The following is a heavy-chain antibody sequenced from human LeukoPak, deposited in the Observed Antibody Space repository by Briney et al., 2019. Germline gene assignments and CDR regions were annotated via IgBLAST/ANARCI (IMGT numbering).Heavy chain of an antibody. CDR1: GGSFSGYY. V-gene: IGHV4-34*01. CDR2: INHSGST. Sequence: SETLSLTCAVYGGSFSGYYWSWIRQLPGKGLEWIGEINHSGSTNYNPSLKSRVTISVDTSKNQFSLKLSSVTAADTAVYYCARSFYDSSGYHFGDWGQGTLVTVSS. CDR3: ARSFYDSSGYHFGD. J-gene: IGHJ4*02. D-gene: IGHD3-22*01.